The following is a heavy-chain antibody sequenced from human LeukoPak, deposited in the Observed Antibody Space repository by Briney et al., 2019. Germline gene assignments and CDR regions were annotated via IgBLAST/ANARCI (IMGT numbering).Heavy chain of an antibody. Sequence: PSETLSLTCTVSGASISSYYWSWIRQPPGKGLEWIGYIYYSGSTSYNPSLKSRVTISVDTSKNQFSLELSSVTASDTAVYFCARQGQQLAGLHHYFYMDAWGKGTTVTVSS. CDR2: IYYSGST. D-gene: IGHD6-13*01. J-gene: IGHJ6*03. CDR1: GASISSYY. V-gene: IGHV4-59*08. CDR3: ARQGQQLAGLHHYFYMDA.